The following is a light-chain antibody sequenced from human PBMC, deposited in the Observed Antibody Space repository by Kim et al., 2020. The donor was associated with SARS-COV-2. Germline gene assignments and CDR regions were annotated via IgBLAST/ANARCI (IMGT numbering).Light chain of an antibody. CDR3: QQYGSA. CDR1: QSVSSSY. CDR2: GAS. J-gene: IGKJ1*01. V-gene: IGKV3-20*01. Sequence: LALSPGERATLSCRASQSVSSSYLAWYQQKPGQAPRLLIYGASSRATGIPDRFSGSGSGTDFTLTISRLEPEDFAVYYCQQYGSAFGQGTKVDIK.